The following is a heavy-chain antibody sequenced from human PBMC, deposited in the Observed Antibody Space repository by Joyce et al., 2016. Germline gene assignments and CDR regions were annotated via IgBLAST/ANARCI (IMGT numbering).Heavy chain of an antibody. CDR3: TGGKNTMIRGVIDY. D-gene: IGHD3-10*01. J-gene: IGHJ4*02. CDR2: IYASGSA. Sequence: EVQLVESGGGLIHPGGSLTLSCAPSGFTVTNSYMSWVRQAPGKGLEWVSVIYASGSAFYADSVKGRFTSSRDNSKNTLYLQMNSLRAEDAAVYYCTGGKNTMIRGVIDYWGQGTRVTVSS. CDR1: GFTVTNSY. V-gene: IGHV3-53*01.